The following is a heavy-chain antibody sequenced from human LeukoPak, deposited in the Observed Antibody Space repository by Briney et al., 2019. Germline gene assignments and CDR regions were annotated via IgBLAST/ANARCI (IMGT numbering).Heavy chain of an antibody. D-gene: IGHD5-12*01. CDR3: ARDSGYNAFDY. J-gene: IGHJ4*02. Sequence: GGSLRLSCADSGFLFSNSWIAWVRQAPGRGLEWLANINQDGSAKTCVDSVKGRFTTSRDNAKNSLYLQMNSLRAEDTAMYYCARDSGYNAFDYWGQGTLVTVSS. V-gene: IGHV3-7*05. CDR2: INQDGSAK. CDR1: GFLFSNSW.